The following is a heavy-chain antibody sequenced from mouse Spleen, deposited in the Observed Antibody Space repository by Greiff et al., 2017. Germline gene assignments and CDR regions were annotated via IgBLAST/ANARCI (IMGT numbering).Heavy chain of an antibody. CDR1: GYTFTDYN. CDR2: INPNNGGT. J-gene: IGHJ4*01. D-gene: IGHD2-1*01. V-gene: IGHV1-22*01. Sequence: EVQLVESGPELVKPGASVKMSCKASGYTFTDYNMHWVKQSHGKSLEWIGYINPNNGGTSYNQKFKGKATLTVNKSSSTAYMELRSLTSEDSAVYYCAKYGNYPYYAMDYWGQGTSVTVSS. CDR3: AKYGNYPYYAMDY.